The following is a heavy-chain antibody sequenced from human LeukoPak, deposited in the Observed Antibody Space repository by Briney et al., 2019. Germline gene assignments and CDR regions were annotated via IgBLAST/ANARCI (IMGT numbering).Heavy chain of an antibody. CDR1: GFTFSSYW. V-gene: IGHV3-7*01. CDR3: ARGKPAGIPVASYHDY. J-gene: IGHJ4*02. CDR2: IKQDGSEK. D-gene: IGHD6-19*01. Sequence: GGSLRLSCAASGFTFSSYWMSWVRQAPGTGLEWVAHIKQDGSEKYYVDSVKGRFTISRDNAKNSLYLQMNSLRAEDTAVYYCARGKPAGIPVASYHDYWGQGTLVTVSS.